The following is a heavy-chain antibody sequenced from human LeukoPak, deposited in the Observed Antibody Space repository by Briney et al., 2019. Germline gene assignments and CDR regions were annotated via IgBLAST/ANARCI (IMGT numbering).Heavy chain of an antibody. Sequence: GGSLRLSCAASGFTFSADWMNWVRQAPGKGLEWVANINQDESKKYYVDSVKGRFTISRDNAKNSLYLQMNSLRAEDTAVYYCASSRYDSSGYYGIIGYWGQGTLVTVSS. CDR3: ASSRYDSSGYYGIIGY. V-gene: IGHV3-7*01. J-gene: IGHJ4*02. CDR2: INQDESKK. CDR1: GFTFSADW. D-gene: IGHD3-22*01.